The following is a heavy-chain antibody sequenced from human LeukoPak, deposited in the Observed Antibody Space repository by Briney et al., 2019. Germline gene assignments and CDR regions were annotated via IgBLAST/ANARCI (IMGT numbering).Heavy chain of an antibody. CDR3: ARGYCSSTSCYDWFDP. D-gene: IGHD2-2*01. V-gene: IGHV1-2*02. Sequence: ASXKVSCKASGYTFTCYYMHWVRQAPGQGGEWMGWINPNRGGTNDAQKFQGRVTMTRDTSISTAYMELSRLRSDDTAVYYCARGYCSSTSCYDWFDPWGQGTLVTVSS. J-gene: IGHJ5*02. CDR2: INPNRGGT. CDR1: GYTFTCYY.